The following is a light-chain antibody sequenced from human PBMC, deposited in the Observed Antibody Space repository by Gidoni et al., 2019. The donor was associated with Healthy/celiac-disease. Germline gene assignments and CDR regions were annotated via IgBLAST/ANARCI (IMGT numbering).Light chain of an antibody. J-gene: IGLJ2*01. CDR2: EDS. CDR1: SSDVGSYNL. Sequence: QSALTQPASVSGSPEPSITISCTGTSSDVGSYNLGPGYQQHPGKAPKLMIPEDSKRPSGVSNRFSGSKSGNTASLTISGLQADDEADYYCCSYAGSSTPVVFGGGTKLTVL. V-gene: IGLV2-23*01. CDR3: CSYAGSSTPVV.